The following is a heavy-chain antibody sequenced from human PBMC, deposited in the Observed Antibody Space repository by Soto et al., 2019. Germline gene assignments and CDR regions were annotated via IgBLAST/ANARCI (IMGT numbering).Heavy chain of an antibody. Sequence: SETLSLTCTVSGGSVSSGSYYWSWIRQPPGKGLEWIGYIYYSGSINYSPSLKSRVSISVDTSKNQVSLKVHSVTAADTAVYYCARLVDRNWYPFFFDYWGQGTQVTVSS. V-gene: IGHV4-61*01. D-gene: IGHD1-1*01. CDR1: GGSVSSGSYY. CDR3: ARLVDRNWYPFFFDY. J-gene: IGHJ4*02. CDR2: IYYSGSI.